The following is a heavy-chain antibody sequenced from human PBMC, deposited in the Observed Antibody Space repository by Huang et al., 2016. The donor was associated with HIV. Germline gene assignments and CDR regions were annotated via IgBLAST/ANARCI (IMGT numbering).Heavy chain of an antibody. J-gene: IGHJ5*02. V-gene: IGHV4-4*07. Sequence: QVQLQESGPGLVKPSETLSLTCTVSGGSISSYYWSWIRQPAGKGLEWIGRIYTSGSTHYNPSLKSRVTMSVDTSKNQFSLKLSSVTAADTAVYYCARGGELLWFGEPGGWFDPWGQGTLFTVSS. CDR2: IYTSGST. D-gene: IGHD3-10*01. CDR3: ARGGELLWFGEPGGWFDP. CDR1: GGSISSYY.